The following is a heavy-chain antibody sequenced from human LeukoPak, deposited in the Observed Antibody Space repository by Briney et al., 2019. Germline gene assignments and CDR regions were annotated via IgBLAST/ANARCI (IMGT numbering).Heavy chain of an antibody. CDR2: INWNGGST. J-gene: IGHJ6*03. CDR3: ARDSRSPSAYYYYYMDV. V-gene: IGHV3-20*04. CDR1: GFTFDDYG. Sequence: GGSLRLSCAASGFTFDDYGMSWVRQAPGKGLEWVSGINWNGGSTGYADSVRGRFTISRDNAKNSLYLQMNSLRAEDTAVYYCARDSRSPSAYYYYYMDVWGKGTTVTISS.